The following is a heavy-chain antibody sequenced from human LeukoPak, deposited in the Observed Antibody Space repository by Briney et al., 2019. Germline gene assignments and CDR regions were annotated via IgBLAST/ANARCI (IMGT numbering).Heavy chain of an antibody. Sequence: PSETLSLTCTVSGASITSYYWSWIRQPPGKGLEWIGYIYYRGSANYNPSLKSRVIISVDTSKNQFSLNLNSVTAADTAVYYCARGLVVPAATRYWYFDLWGRGTLVTVSS. CDR3: ARGLVVPAATRYWYFDL. V-gene: IGHV4-59*12. CDR1: GASITSYY. J-gene: IGHJ2*01. CDR2: IYYRGSA. D-gene: IGHD2-2*01.